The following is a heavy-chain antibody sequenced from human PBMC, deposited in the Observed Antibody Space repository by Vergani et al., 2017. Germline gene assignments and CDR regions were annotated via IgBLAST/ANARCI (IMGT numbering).Heavy chain of an antibody. CDR3: ARGRDGYYDSSGYYPPFFDY. Sequence: QLQLQESGPGLVKPSETLSLTCTVSGGSISSSSYYWGWIRQPPGKGLEWIGSIYYSGSTNYNPSLKSRVTISVDTSKNQFSLKLSSVTAADTAVYYCARGRDGYYDSSGYYPPFFDYWGQGTLVTVSS. CDR2: IYYSGST. CDR1: GGSISSSSYY. V-gene: IGHV4-39*07. D-gene: IGHD3-22*01. J-gene: IGHJ4*02.